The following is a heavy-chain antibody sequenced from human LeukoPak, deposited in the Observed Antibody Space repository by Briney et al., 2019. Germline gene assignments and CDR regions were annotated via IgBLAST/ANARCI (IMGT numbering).Heavy chain of an antibody. V-gene: IGHV4-4*07. D-gene: IGHD2-2*01. CDR1: GDSISTYY. J-gene: IGHJ4*02. CDR2: VHNRGTT. CDR3: AREGGVLPSAWGI. Sequence: SETLSLTCSVSGDSISTYYWSWIRQPPGKGLEWIGDVHNRGTTNFNSSLKSRVSMSVDVSKNQISLKLSSVAAADTAVYYCAREGGVLPSAWGIWGQGTLVTVSS.